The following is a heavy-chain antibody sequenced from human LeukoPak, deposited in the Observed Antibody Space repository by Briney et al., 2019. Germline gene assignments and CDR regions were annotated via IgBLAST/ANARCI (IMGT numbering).Heavy chain of an antibody. CDR3: ARSDVSLSYFDP. Sequence: GRSLRLSCAASGFTFDNYAMHWVRQAPGKGLEWVSVIYSGGSTYYADSVKGRFTISRDNSKNTLYLQMNSLRAEDTAVYYCARSDVSLSYFDPWGQGTLVTVSS. V-gene: IGHV3-53*01. J-gene: IGHJ5*02. CDR2: IYSGGST. CDR1: GFTFDNYA. D-gene: IGHD3-16*01.